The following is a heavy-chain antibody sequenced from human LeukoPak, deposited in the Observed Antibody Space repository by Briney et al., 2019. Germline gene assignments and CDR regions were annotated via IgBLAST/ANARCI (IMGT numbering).Heavy chain of an antibody. D-gene: IGHD3-10*01. Sequence: PGGSLRLSCAASGFTFSSYAMSWVRQAPGKGLEWVANIKQDGSEKYYVDSVKGRFTISRDNAKNSLYLQMNSLRAEDTAVYYCAREIVRGVIVYFDYWGQGTLVTVSS. V-gene: IGHV3-7*04. CDR3: AREIVRGVIVYFDY. CDR2: IKQDGSEK. J-gene: IGHJ4*02. CDR1: GFTFSSYA.